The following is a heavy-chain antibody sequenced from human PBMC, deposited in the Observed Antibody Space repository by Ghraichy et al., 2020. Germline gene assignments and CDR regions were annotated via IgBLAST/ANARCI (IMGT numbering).Heavy chain of an antibody. CDR3: ARLGASTVTL. CDR2: VNSDGSST. J-gene: IGHJ4*02. D-gene: IGHD4-17*01. Sequence: GGSLRLSCAASGFTFSSYWMHWVRQAPGKGLVWVSRVNSDGSSTSYADSVKGRFTISRDNAKNTLYLQMNSLRAEDMAVFYCARLGASTVTLWGQGTLVTVSS. CDR1: GFTFSSYW. V-gene: IGHV3-74*01.